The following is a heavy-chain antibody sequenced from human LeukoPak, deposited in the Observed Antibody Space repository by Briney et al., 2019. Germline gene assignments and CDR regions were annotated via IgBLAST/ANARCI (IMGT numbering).Heavy chain of an antibody. CDR1: GFTFDDYA. CDR3: ARGAAAEFLYYFDY. D-gene: IGHD6-13*01. J-gene: IGHJ4*02. V-gene: IGHV3-9*01. Sequence: GRSLRLSCAASGFTFDDYAMHWVRQAPGKGLEWVSGISWNSGSIGYADSVKGRFTISRDNAKNSLYLQMNSLRAEDTALYYCARGAAAEFLYYFDYWGRGTLVTVSS. CDR2: ISWNSGSI.